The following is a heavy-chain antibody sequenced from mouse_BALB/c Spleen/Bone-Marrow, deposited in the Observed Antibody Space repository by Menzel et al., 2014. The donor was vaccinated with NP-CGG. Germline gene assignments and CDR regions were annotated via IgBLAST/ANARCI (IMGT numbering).Heavy chain of an antibody. CDR1: GFTFSSFG. CDR3: ARSRLRGYYFDY. J-gene: IGHJ2*01. V-gene: IGHV5-17*02. Sequence: EVQLQQSGGGLVQPGGSRKLSCAASGFTFSSFGMHWVRQAPEKGLEWVAYTSSGSSTIYYADTLKGRFTISRDNPKNTLFLQMTSLRSEDTAMYYCARSRLRGYYFDYWGQGTTLTVSS. D-gene: IGHD3-2*02. CDR2: TSSGSSTI.